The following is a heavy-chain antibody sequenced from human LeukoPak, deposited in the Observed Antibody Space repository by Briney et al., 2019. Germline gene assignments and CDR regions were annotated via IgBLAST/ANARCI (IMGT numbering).Heavy chain of an antibody. CDR2: IYYSGST. V-gene: IGHV4-39*07. Sequence: SETLSLTCTVSGGSISSSTYYWDWIRQPPGKGLEWIGSIYYSGSTYYNPSLKTRVTISVDTSKNQFSLKLSSVTAADTAVYYCARRRGDYGSGELDIWGQGTMVTVSS. CDR1: GGSISSSTYY. D-gene: IGHD3-10*01. J-gene: IGHJ3*02. CDR3: ARRRGDYGSGELDI.